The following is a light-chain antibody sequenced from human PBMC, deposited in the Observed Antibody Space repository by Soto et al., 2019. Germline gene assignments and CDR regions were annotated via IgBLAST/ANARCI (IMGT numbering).Light chain of an antibody. V-gene: IGLV2-14*01. J-gene: IGLJ1*01. CDR2: EVN. CDR3: SSYTSDTSPYV. Sequence: QSALTQPASVSGSPGQSITISCTGTSRDVGGYNYVSWYQLHPGKAPKLIIYEVNNRPSGLSNRFSGSKSGNTASLTISGLQADDEGDYYCSSYTSDTSPYVFGTGTKVTVL. CDR1: SRDVGGYNY.